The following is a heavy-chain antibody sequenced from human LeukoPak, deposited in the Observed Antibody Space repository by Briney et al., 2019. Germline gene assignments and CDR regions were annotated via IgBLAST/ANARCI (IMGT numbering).Heavy chain of an antibody. J-gene: IGHJ4*02. CDR3: VISDEQWLAFDY. Sequence: GGSLRLSCAASGFTFSDYYVSWIRQAPGKGLEWVSYISSSGSTIYYADSVKGRFTISRDNAKNSLYLQMNSLRAEDTAVYYCVISDEQWLAFDYWGQGTLVTVSS. CDR1: GFTFSDYY. V-gene: IGHV3-11*04. D-gene: IGHD6-19*01. CDR2: ISSSGSTI.